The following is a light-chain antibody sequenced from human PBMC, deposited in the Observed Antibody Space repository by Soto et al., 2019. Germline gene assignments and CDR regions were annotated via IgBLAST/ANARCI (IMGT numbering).Light chain of an antibody. Sequence: QSALTQPRSVSGSPGQSVTISCTGSSSDVGGYSYVSWYQQYPGKAPKLMIYEVINRPSGVSNRFSGSKSGNTASLTISGLQADDEADYYCSSYTNSDTWVFGGGTKLTVL. V-gene: IGLV2-14*01. CDR1: SSDVGGYSY. CDR3: SSYTNSDTWV. J-gene: IGLJ3*02. CDR2: EVI.